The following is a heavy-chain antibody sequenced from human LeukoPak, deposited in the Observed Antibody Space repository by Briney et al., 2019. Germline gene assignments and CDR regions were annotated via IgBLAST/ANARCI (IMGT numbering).Heavy chain of an antibody. V-gene: IGHV4-39*01. CDR2: IYYSGST. CDR1: GGSISSSSYY. D-gene: IGHD6-13*01. CDR3: ARRDSSSYMGGAFDI. Sequence: SETLSLTCTVSGGSISSSSYYWGWIRQPPGKGLEWIGSIYYSGSTYYNPSLKSRVTISVDTSKNQFSLKLSSVTAADTAVYYCARRDSSSYMGGAFDIWGQGTMVTVSS. J-gene: IGHJ3*02.